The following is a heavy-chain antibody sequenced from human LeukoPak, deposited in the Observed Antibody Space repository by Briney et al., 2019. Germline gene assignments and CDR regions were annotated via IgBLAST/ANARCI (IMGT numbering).Heavy chain of an antibody. CDR3: ARHLYGDTIFDS. CDR2: IYYSGRT. Sequence: PSETLSLTCTVSGGSVSTYYWSWIRQPPGKGLEWIGYIYYSGRTNYNASLKSRVTISVDTSKTQFSLNLRSVTAADTAVYYCARHLYGDTIFDSWGQGTLVTVSS. D-gene: IGHD4-17*01. CDR1: GGSVSTYY. V-gene: IGHV4-59*08. J-gene: IGHJ4*02.